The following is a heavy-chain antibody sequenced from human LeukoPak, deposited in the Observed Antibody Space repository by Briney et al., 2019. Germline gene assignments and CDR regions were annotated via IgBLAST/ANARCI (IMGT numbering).Heavy chain of an antibody. D-gene: IGHD6-13*01. CDR2: VYFRGST. CDR3: ARGGYSSSPVDY. Sequence: SETLSLTCTVSGGSMYSSSHYWGWIRQPPGKGLEWIGSVYFRGSTYYNPSLKSRVTISLDTSKNQFSLKLSSVTAADTAVYYCARGGYSSSPVDYWGQGTLVTVSS. V-gene: IGHV4-39*07. J-gene: IGHJ4*02. CDR1: GGSMYSSSHY.